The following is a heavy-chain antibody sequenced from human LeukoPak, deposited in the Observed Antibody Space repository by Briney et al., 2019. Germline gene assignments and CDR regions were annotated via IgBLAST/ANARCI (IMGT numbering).Heavy chain of an antibody. V-gene: IGHV4-59*08. J-gene: IGHJ6*02. D-gene: IGHD2-15*01. CDR3: VTHLSGTHAWWAV. CDR1: GDSISGHY. Sequence: SETLSLTCTVSGDSISGHYWSWIRQPPGKGLEWIGYIHYSGTTNYNPSLKSRVSISADTFENQMSLRLSSVTAADTAVYYCVTHLSGTHAWWAVWGQGNTVTVSS. CDR2: IHYSGTT.